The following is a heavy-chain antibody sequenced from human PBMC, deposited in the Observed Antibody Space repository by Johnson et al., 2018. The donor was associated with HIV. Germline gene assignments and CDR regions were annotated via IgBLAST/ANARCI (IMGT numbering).Heavy chain of an antibody. J-gene: IGHJ3*02. CDR3: ARRADAFDI. Sequence: VQLVESGGGLVQPGRSLRLSCAASGFTFDYYAMHWVRQATGKGLEWVSAIGTAGDTYYPGSVKGRFTISRENAKNSLYLQMNSLRAGDTAVYYCARRADAFDIWGQGTMVTVSS. CDR1: GFTFDYYA. V-gene: IGHV3-13*01. CDR2: IGTAGDT.